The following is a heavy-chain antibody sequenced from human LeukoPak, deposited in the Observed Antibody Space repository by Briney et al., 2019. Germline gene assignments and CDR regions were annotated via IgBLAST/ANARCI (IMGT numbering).Heavy chain of an antibody. CDR3: AGCMDV. CDR2: IYYSGST. Sequence: SETLSLTCTVSGGSISSYYWSWIRQPPGKGLEWIGYIYYSGSTNYNPSLKSRVTISVDTSKNQFSLKLSSVTAADTAVYYCAGCMDVWGQGTTVTVSS. V-gene: IGHV4-59*08. CDR1: GGSISSYY. J-gene: IGHJ6*02.